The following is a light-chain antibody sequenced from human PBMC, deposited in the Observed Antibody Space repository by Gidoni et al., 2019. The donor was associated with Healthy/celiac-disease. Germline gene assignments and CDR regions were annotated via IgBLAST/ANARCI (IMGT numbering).Light chain of an antibody. CDR1: SSNIGNNY. CDR2: DNT. V-gene: IGLV1-51*01. Sequence: QSVLTQPPSVAAAPGQKVTISCSGSSSNIGNNYVSWYQQLPGTAPKLLIYDNTKRPSGILDRFSGSKSGTSATLGITGLQTGDEADYYCGTWDSSLSAGVFGGGTKVTVL. J-gene: IGLJ1*01. CDR3: GTWDSSLSAGV.